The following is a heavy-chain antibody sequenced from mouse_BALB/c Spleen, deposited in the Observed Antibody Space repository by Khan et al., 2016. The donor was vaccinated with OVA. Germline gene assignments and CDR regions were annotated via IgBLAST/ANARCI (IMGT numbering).Heavy chain of an antibody. J-gene: IGHJ2*01. V-gene: IGHV5-17*02. D-gene: IGHD1-1*01. Sequence: EVELVESGGGLVQPGGSRKLSCAASGFTFTSYGMHWIRQAPEKGLVWVAYISSDSSTIYYADTVKGRFTISRDNPKNNLFLQLNSLRYADTAMYFGATSYSNAYYFDYWDQGTTLTVSS. CDR1: GFTFTSYG. CDR2: ISSDSSTI. CDR3: ATSYSNAYYFDY.